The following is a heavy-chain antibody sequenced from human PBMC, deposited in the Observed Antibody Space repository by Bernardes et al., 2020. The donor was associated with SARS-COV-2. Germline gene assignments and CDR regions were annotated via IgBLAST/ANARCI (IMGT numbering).Heavy chain of an antibody. D-gene: IGHD3-22*01. CDR2: VSAGGSA. CDR3: ARSNYYDVGFYYGLDV. CDR1: GDSISNALYY. J-gene: IGHJ6*02. V-gene: IGHV4-61*02. Sequence: SETLSLTCTVSGDSISNALYYWTWIRQPAGKGLECLGRVSAGGSANYSPSLKSRVTISIDTSKNEFSLELTSVTAADTAVYYCARSNYYDVGFYYGLDVWGQGTTVTV.